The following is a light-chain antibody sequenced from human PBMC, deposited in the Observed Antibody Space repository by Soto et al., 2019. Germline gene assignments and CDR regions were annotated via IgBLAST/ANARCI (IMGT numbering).Light chain of an antibody. CDR1: RSVANS. CDR3: QQYNDWPQT. V-gene: IGKV3-15*01. J-gene: IGKJ1*01. CDR2: GAS. Sequence: IVMTQSPAALSVSPGERATLSCRASRSVANSLAWYQQKPGQAPRLLIYGASTRATGIPARFSGSVSGTDFTLTINSLQSEDFAVYYCQQYNDWPQTFGQGTKVEIK.